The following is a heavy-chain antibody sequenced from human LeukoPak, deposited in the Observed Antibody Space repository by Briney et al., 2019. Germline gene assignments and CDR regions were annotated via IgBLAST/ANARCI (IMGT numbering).Heavy chain of an antibody. J-gene: IGHJ4*02. CDR2: ISAYNGNT. V-gene: IGHV1-18*01. CDR1: GYTFTSYG. D-gene: IGHD6-13*01. CDR3: ARDEAAAGNPAFDY. Sequence: ASVKVSCKASGYTFTSYGISWVRQAPGQGLEWMGWISAYNGNTNYAQKLQGRVTMTTDTSTRTAYMELSRLRSDDTAVYYCARDEAAAGNPAFDYWGQGTLVTVSS.